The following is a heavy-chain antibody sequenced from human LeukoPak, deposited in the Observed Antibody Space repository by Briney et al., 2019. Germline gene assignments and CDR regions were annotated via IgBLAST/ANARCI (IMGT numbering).Heavy chain of an antibody. CDR2: IKEDGSEK. J-gene: IGHJ4*02. Sequence: GGSLRLSCAASGFTFSSYWLSWIRQAPGKGLEWVANIKEDGSEKNYVDSVKGRFTISRDNAKNSLYLQMNSLRAEDTAVYYCARGGGRHVEYWGQGNLVTVSS. CDR3: ARGGGRHVEY. D-gene: IGHD2/OR15-2a*01. CDR1: GFTFSSYW. V-gene: IGHV3-7*05.